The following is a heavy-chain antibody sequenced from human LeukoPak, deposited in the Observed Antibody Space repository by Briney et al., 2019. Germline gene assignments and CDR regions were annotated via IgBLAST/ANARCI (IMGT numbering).Heavy chain of an antibody. D-gene: IGHD2-21*02. CDR2: IIPIFGTA. CDR3: ARARPSIVVVTPIADAFDI. J-gene: IGHJ3*02. V-gene: IGHV1-69*13. Sequence: SVKVSCKASGGTFSSYAISWVRQAPGQGLEWMGGIIPIFGTANYAQKFTITADESTSTAYMELSSLRSEDTAVYYCARARPSIVVVTPIADAFDIWGQGTMDTVSS. CDR1: GGTFSSYA.